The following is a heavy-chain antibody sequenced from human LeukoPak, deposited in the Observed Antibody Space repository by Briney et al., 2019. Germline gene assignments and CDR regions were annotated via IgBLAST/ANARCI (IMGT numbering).Heavy chain of an antibody. J-gene: IGHJ3*02. CDR1: GYTFTTYW. CDR2: IYPGDSDT. D-gene: IGHD6-6*01. CDR3: ARQRGSSSRDAFDI. Sequence: GESLKISCKGSGYTFTTYWIGWVRQMPGKGLEWMGIIYPGDSDTRYGPSFQGQVTISADKTISTAYLQWSSLKASDTAMYYCARQRGSSSRDAFDIWGQGTMVTVSS. V-gene: IGHV5-51*01.